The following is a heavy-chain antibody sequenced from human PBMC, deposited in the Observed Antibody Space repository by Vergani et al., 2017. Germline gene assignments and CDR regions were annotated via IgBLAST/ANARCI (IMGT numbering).Heavy chain of an antibody. CDR2: IYSGGST. Sequence: EVQLVESGGGLVQPGGSLRLSCAASGFTVSSNYMSWVRQAPGKGLEWVSVIYSGGSTYYADSVKGRFTISRDNSKNTLYLQMNSLRAEDTAVYYCAREGGQQRVGGWFDPWGQGTLVTVSS. CDR3: AREGGQQRVGGWFDP. CDR1: GFTVSSNY. D-gene: IGHD6-13*01. V-gene: IGHV3-66*01. J-gene: IGHJ5*02.